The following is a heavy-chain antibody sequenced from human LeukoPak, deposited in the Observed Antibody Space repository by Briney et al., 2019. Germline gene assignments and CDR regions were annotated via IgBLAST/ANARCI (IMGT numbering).Heavy chain of an antibody. CDR1: GFTFDDYA. J-gene: IGHJ4*02. Sequence: GGSLRLSCAASGFTFDDYAMHWVRQAPGKGLEWVSGISWNSGSIGYADSVKGRFTISRDNSKNTLYLKMNSLRAEDTAVYYCAKVKAYCGGDCQYYFDYWGQGTLVTVSS. V-gene: IGHV3-9*01. CDR2: ISWNSGSI. D-gene: IGHD2-21*02. CDR3: AKVKAYCGGDCQYYFDY.